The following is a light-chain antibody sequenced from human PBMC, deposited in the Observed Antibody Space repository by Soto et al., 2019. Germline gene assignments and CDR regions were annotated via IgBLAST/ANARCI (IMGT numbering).Light chain of an antibody. Sequence: IVLTQSPGTLSSSPGERATLSCRASQSVSTSNLAWYQQRPGQAPRLLIYGASRRATGIPDRFSGSGSGTDFTLTISRLEPEDLAVYYCQQYNTWPYTFGQGTKLEIK. J-gene: IGKJ2*01. V-gene: IGKV3-20*01. CDR3: QQYNTWPYT. CDR2: GAS. CDR1: QSVSTSN.